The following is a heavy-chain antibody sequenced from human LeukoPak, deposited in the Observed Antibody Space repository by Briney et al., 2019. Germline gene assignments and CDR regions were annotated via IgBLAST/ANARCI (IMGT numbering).Heavy chain of an antibody. CDR2: IKQYGREI. CDR3: ARGAGYNYPYYFDY. CDR1: GFTFSSHW. J-gene: IGHJ4*02. V-gene: IGHV3-7*03. Sequence: GGSLRLSCAASGFTFSSHWMNWVRQAPGKGLEWVAQIKQYGREIYYLDSVKGRFTISRDDADNSGFLQMNSLRVEDTAVYYCARGAGYNYPYYFDYWGQGTLVTVSS. D-gene: IGHD5-24*01.